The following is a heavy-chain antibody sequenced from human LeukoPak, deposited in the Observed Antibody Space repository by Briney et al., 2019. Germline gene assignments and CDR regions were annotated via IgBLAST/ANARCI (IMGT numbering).Heavy chain of an antibody. CDR2: IYYSGST. D-gene: IGHD4-17*01. J-gene: IGHJ3*02. V-gene: IGHV4-59*01. CDR3: ATHDYGDIDAFDI. CDR1: GGSISSYY. Sequence: SETLSLTCTVSGGSISSYYWSWIRQPPGKGLKWIGYIYYSGSTNYNPSLKSRVTISVDTSKNQFSLKLSSVTAADTDVYYCATHDYGDIDAFDIWGQGTMVTVSS.